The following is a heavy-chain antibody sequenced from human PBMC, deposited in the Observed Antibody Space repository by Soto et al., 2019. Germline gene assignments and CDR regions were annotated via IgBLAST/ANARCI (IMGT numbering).Heavy chain of an antibody. CDR2: ISSSSSTI. Sequence: GGSLRLSCAASGFTFSSYSMNWVRQAPGKGLEWVSYISSSSSTIYYADSVKGRFTISRDNAKNSLYLQMNSLRAEDTAVYYCARDYDFWSGYYDYWGQGTLVTVSS. D-gene: IGHD3-3*01. CDR1: GFTFSSYS. CDR3: ARDYDFWSGYYDY. V-gene: IGHV3-48*04. J-gene: IGHJ4*02.